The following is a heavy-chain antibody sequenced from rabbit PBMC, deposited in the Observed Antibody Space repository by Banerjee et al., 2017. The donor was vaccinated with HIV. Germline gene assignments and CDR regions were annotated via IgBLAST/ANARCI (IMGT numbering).Heavy chain of an antibody. Sequence: QSLEESGGDLVKPGASLTLTCTASGFSFSSSYYMCWVRQAPGKGLEWIACIYAGSSGSTYYASWAKGRFTISKTSSTTVTLQMTSLTAADTATYFCARDLYYYGMDLRGPGTLVTVS. CDR2: IYAGSSGST. CDR3: ARDLYYYGMDL. V-gene: IGHV1S40*01. CDR1: GFSFSSSYY. J-gene: IGHJ6*01.